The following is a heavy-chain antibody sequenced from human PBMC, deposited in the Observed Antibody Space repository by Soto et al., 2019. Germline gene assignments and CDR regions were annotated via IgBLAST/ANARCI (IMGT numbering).Heavy chain of an antibody. D-gene: IGHD2-2*01. Sequence: PSQTLSLTCAISGDSVSSNSVAWNWIRQSPSRGLEWLGRTYYRSKWYNDDAVSVKSRITINPDTSKNQFSLQLNSVTPEDTAVYYCARVPVGYCSSTSCYYYYYGMDVWGQGTTVTVSS. CDR3: ARVPVGYCSSTSCYYYYYGMDV. CDR2: TYYRSKWYN. CDR1: GDSVSSNSVA. V-gene: IGHV6-1*01. J-gene: IGHJ6*02.